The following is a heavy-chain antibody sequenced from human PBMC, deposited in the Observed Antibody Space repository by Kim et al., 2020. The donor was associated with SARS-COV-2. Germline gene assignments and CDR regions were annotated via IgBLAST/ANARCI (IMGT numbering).Heavy chain of an antibody. J-gene: IGHJ6*02. V-gene: IGHV1-69*04. CDR3: ARDHDGSGSYAYGMDV. D-gene: IGHD3-10*01. Sequence: FQGRGTITADKSTSTAYMELSSLRSEDTAVYYCARDHDGSGSYAYGMDVWGQGTTVTVSS.